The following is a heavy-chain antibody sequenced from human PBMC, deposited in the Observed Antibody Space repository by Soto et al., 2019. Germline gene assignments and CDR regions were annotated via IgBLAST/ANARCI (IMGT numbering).Heavy chain of an antibody. J-gene: IGHJ4*02. CDR2: IWNDGSNK. V-gene: IGHV3-33*01. CDR1: GFTFSSYH. D-gene: IGHD6-13*01. Sequence: QVQLVESGGGVVQPGRSLRLSCAASGFTFSSYHMHWVRQAPGKGLEWVAVIWNDGSNKYYADSVKGRFTISRHNSKTTLWLQMNTLRVEDTAVYYCARIGSWALNFDYWGQGTLVNVSS. CDR3: ARIGSWALNFDY.